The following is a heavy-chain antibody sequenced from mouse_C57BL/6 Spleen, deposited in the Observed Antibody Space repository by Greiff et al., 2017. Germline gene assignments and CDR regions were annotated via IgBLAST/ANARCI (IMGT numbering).Heavy chain of an antibody. CDR2: IYPGDGDT. J-gene: IGHJ2*01. CDR1: GYAFSSSW. CDR3: ARETTVYFDY. V-gene: IGHV1-82*01. D-gene: IGHD1-1*01. Sequence: VQLQQSGPELVKPGASVKISCKASGYAFSSSWMNWVKQRPGKGLEWIGRIYPGDGDTNYNGKFKGKATLTADKSSSTAYMQLSSLTSEDSAVYFCARETTVYFDYWGQGTTLTVSS.